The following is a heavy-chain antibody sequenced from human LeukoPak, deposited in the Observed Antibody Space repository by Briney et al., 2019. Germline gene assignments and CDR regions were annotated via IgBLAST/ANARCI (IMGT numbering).Heavy chain of an antibody. CDR2: INPSGDTT. V-gene: IGHV1-46*02. CDR3: ARGLLSLPRSAYDL. Sequence: ASVKVSCTASGYTFDTYYMHWVRQAPGQGLEWMGIINPSGDTTTYAQKFQGRVTMARDTSTSTVYMELSSLRSDDTAVYYCARGLLSLPRSAYDLWGQGTMVTVSS. CDR1: GYTFDTYY. D-gene: IGHD3-9*01. J-gene: IGHJ3*01.